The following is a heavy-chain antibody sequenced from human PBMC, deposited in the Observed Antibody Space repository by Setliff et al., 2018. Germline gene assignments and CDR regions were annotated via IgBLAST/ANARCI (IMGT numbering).Heavy chain of an antibody. CDR2: IYYDGRT. CDR3: ARDNTIVGATDY. J-gene: IGHJ4*02. V-gene: IGHV4-34*01. CDR1: GGSFSGYQ. Sequence: SETLSLTCGVHGGSFSGYQWTWIRQPPGKGLEWIASIYYDGRTFAHPSVRGRVTISEDTSTNHFSLKLTSVTAADTAVYYCARDNTIVGATDYWGQGALVTVSS. D-gene: IGHD1-26*01.